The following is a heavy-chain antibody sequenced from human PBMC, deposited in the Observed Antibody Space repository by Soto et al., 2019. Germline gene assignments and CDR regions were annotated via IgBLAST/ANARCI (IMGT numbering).Heavy chain of an antibody. CDR1: GFTFISYW. J-gene: IGHJ5*02. CDR2: INSDGSST. D-gene: IGHD2-2*01. V-gene: IGHV3-74*01. CDR3: AREVVVPAAMFDSVSSWFAP. Sequence: EVQLVESGGGLVQPGGSLRLSCAASGFTFISYWMHWVRQAPGKGLVWVSRINSDGSSTSYADSVKGRFTISRDNAKNTLYLQMNSLRVEDTAVYYCAREVVVPAAMFDSVSSWFAPWGQGTLVTVFS.